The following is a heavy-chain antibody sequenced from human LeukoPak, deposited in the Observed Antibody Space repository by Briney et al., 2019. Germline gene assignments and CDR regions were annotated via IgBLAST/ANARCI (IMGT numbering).Heavy chain of an antibody. CDR2: MNPNSGNT. CDR3: AREANSGYDGGYAFDI. D-gene: IGHD5-12*01. CDR1: GYTFTSYD. J-gene: IGHJ3*02. Sequence: ASVKVSCKASGYTFTSYDINWVRQATGQGLEWMGWMNPNSGNTGYAQKFQGRVTMTRNTSISTAYMELSSLRSEDTAVYYCAREANSGYDGGYAFDIWGQGTMVTVSS. V-gene: IGHV1-8*01.